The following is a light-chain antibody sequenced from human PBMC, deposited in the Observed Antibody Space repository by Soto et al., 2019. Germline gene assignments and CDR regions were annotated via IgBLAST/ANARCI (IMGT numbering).Light chain of an antibody. Sequence: DIQMTQSPSTLSASVGDRVTITCRASQSISSWLAWYQQKPGKAPKLLIYDASSLESGVPSRFSGSGSGTEFTLTISSLQPDDFATYYCQQYYTYPQTFGQGTKVHIK. CDR2: DAS. V-gene: IGKV1-5*01. J-gene: IGKJ2*01. CDR1: QSISSW. CDR3: QQYYTYPQT.